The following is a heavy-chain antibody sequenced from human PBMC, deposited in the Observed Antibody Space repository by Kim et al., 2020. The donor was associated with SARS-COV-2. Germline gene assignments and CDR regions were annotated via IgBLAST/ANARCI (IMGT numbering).Heavy chain of an antibody. J-gene: IGHJ4*02. CDR1: GFTFSSYG. CDR3: ARVGGDSSADRSFDY. Sequence: GGSLRLSCAASGFTFSSYGMHWVRQAPGKGLEWVAVIWYDGSNKYYADSVKGRFTISRDNSKNTLYLQMNSLRAEDTAVYYCARVGGDSSADRSFDYWGQGTLVTVSS. V-gene: IGHV3-33*01. CDR2: IWYDGSNK. D-gene: IGHD3-22*01.